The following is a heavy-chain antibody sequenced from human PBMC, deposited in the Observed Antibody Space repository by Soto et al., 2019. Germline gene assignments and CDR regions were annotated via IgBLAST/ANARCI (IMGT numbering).Heavy chain of an antibody. V-gene: IGHV1-3*01. D-gene: IGHD6-6*01. J-gene: IGHJ6*02. CDR2: INAGNGNT. CDR1: GYTFTNYA. CDR3: AQDQSASSNSYHAMDV. Sequence: ASVKVSCKASGYTFTNYAVHWVRQAPGQRLEWMGWINAGNGNTKYSQKFQGRVTITRDTSASTAYMELSSLRSEDTSVYYCAQDQSASSNSYHAMDVWGPGTTVTVSS.